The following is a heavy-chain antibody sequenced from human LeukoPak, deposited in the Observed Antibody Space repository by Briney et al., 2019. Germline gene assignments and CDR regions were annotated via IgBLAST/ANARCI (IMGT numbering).Heavy chain of an antibody. D-gene: IGHD2-2*02. CDR2: ISGSGDST. J-gene: IGHJ4*02. CDR1: GFTFSSYA. CDR3: PKGCASTSCYTSEY. Sequence: GGSLRLSCAASGFTFSSYAMSWVRQAPGRGLEWVSTISGSGDSTYYADSVKGRFTISRDNSKNTQYLQMNSLRPEDTAVYYCPKGCASTSCYTSEYWGQGTLVTVSS. V-gene: IGHV3-23*01.